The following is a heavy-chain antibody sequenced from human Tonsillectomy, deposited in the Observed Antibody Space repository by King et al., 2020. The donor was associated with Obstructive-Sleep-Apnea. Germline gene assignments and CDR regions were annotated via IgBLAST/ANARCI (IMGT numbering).Heavy chain of an antibody. Sequence: QLVQSGPEVRKPGTSVKVSCKASGFRFSSSAVQWVRQARGQRLEWIGWIVVGTNSTSYAQNLQGRVTITSDMSRGTAYMELSSLRSDDTAVYYCAGMYSGSPAWYYFGFDVWGQGTTVTVSS. J-gene: IGHJ6*02. CDR2: IVVGTNST. CDR3: AGMYSGSPAWYYFGFDV. CDR1: GFRFSSSA. V-gene: IGHV1-58*01. D-gene: IGHD1-26*01.